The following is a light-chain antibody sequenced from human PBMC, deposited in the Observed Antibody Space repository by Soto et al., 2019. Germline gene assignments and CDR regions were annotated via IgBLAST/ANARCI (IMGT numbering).Light chain of an antibody. CDR3: QQANSFPLT. CDR2: VAS. CDR1: QDISRW. V-gene: IGKV1-12*01. Sequence: DIQMTQSPSSVSASVGDRVTITCRASQDISRWLVWYQQKPGRAPRLLIYVASSLQTGVPSRFSGSGSGTEYTLTISSLQTEDPAIYYCQQANSFPLTFGQGTRVEI. J-gene: IGKJ1*01.